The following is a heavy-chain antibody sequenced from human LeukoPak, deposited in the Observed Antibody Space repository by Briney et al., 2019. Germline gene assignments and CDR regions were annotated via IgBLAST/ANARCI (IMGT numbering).Heavy chain of an antibody. Sequence: PGGSLRLSCAASGFTFSSYWMSWVRQAPGKGLGWVANIKQDGSEKNYVDSVKGRFTISRDDAKKSLYLQMNSLRAEDTAVYYCARGLLAAAGIDYWGQGALVTVSS. V-gene: IGHV3-7*04. J-gene: IGHJ4*02. CDR2: IKQDGSEK. CDR3: ARGLLAAAGIDY. CDR1: GFTFSSYW. D-gene: IGHD6-13*01.